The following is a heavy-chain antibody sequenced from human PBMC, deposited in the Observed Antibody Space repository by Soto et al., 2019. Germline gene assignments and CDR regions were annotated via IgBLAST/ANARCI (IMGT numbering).Heavy chain of an antibody. CDR3: AGQRSPEGWFDP. J-gene: IGHJ5*02. V-gene: IGHV1-69*06. CDR2: IIPIFGTA. CDR1: GGTFSSYA. Sequence: GASVKVSCKASGGTFSSYAISWVRQAPGQGLEWMGGIIPIFGTANYAQKFQGRVTITADKSTSTAYTVSLLLNSLRVEDTAIYYCAGQRSPEGWFDPWGQGTLVTVSS. D-gene: IGHD3-10*01.